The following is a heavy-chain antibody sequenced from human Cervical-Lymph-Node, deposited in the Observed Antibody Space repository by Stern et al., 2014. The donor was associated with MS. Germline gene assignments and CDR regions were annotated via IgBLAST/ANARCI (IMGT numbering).Heavy chain of an antibody. J-gene: IGHJ6*02. D-gene: IGHD2-2*01. CDR3: AKDLGRGVVVVPLYGLDV. CDR1: GFTFSTYA. Sequence: EVQLVESGGGLVQPGGSLRLSCAASGFTFSTYAFSWVRQAPGKGLEWVSSISGSGVYTYYADSVKGRFVISRYNSKSMLYLEMQSLRAEDTAVYHCAKDLGRGVVVVPLYGLDVWGQGTTVTVSS. V-gene: IGHV3-23*04. CDR2: ISGSGVYT.